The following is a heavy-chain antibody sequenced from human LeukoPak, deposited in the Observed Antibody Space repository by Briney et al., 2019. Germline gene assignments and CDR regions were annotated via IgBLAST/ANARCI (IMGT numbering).Heavy chain of an antibody. CDR1: GGSISSYY. D-gene: IGHD3-3*01. CDR2: IYYSGST. J-gene: IGHJ6*03. Sequence: SETLSLTCTVSGGSISSYYWSWIRQPPGKGLESIGYIYYSGSTNYNPSLKSRVTISVDTSKNQFSLKLSSVTAADTAVYYCARDSDFWSGYYYMDVWGKGTTVTVSS. CDR3: ARDSDFWSGYYYMDV. V-gene: IGHV4-59*01.